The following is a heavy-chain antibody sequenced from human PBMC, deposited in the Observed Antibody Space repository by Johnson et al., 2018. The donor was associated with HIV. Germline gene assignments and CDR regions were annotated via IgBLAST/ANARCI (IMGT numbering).Heavy chain of an antibody. CDR1: GFTFSDYY. CDR2: ISSSGTTK. D-gene: IGHD5-18*01. Sequence: QMQLVESGGGLVKPGGSLRLSCAASGFTFSDYYMNWVRQTPGKGLEWVANISSSGTTKYYADSVKGRFTISRDNTKKSLYLEMNSLRVDDTAIYYCTRESTPWGADYVGYGLDVWGQGTMVAVSS. J-gene: IGHJ3*01. V-gene: IGHV3-11*04. CDR3: TRESTPWGADYVGYGLDV.